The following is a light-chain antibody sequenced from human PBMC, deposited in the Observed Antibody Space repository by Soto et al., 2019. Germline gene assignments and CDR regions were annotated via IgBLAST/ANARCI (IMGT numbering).Light chain of an antibody. J-gene: IGKJ4*01. Sequence: EIVLTQSPGTPSSSPRERATLSCRASQSVSSSYLACYQQKPGQAPRLLIYGASSRATGIPDRFSGSGSGTDFTLTISRLEPEDFAVYYCHQYDSSPLTFGGGTKVEIK. CDR2: GAS. CDR1: QSVSSSY. CDR3: HQYDSSPLT. V-gene: IGKV3-20*01.